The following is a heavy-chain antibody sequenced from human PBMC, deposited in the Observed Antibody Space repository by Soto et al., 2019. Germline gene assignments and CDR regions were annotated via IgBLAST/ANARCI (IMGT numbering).Heavy chain of an antibody. D-gene: IGHD3-22*01. Sequence: QVQLVQSGAEMKKPGSSVKVSCKASGGTFSSYAISWVRQAPVQGLEWMGGIIPIFGTADYAQKFQGRVTITADESTSTGNMELSSLRSEDTAVYYCASHYDSSGYYYRGLDYWGQGTLVTVSS. CDR1: GGTFSSYA. J-gene: IGHJ4*02. V-gene: IGHV1-69*12. CDR2: IIPIFGTA. CDR3: ASHYDSSGYYYRGLDY.